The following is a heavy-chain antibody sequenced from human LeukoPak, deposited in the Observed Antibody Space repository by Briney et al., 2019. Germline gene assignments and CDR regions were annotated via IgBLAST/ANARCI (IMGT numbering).Heavy chain of an antibody. CDR1: GSSISNTYN. CDR2: IYNSGST. Sequence: KASETLSLTCAVSGSSISNTYNWGWIRQPPGKGLEWIGSIYNSGSTYYNPSLRSRVTISVDTSKNQFSLKLRSVTAADTAVYYCARNNTRTVSRGSSRRRANAFDIWGQGTMVTVSS. J-gene: IGHJ3*02. D-gene: IGHD6-13*01. CDR3: ARNNTRTVSRGSSRRRANAFDI. V-gene: IGHV4-38-2*01.